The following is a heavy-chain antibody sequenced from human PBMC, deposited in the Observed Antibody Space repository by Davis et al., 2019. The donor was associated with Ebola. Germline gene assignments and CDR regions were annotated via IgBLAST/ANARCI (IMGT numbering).Heavy chain of an antibody. CDR3: ARRKVATMRAFDY. D-gene: IGHD5-12*01. CDR1: GGSISSSSYY. Sequence: PSETLSLTCTVSGGSISSSSYYWGWIRQPPGKGLEWIGSIYYSGSTYYNPSLKSRVTISVDTSKNQFSLKLSSVTAADTAVYYCARRKVATMRAFDYWGQGTLVTVSS. V-gene: IGHV4-39*01. CDR2: IYYSGST. J-gene: IGHJ4*02.